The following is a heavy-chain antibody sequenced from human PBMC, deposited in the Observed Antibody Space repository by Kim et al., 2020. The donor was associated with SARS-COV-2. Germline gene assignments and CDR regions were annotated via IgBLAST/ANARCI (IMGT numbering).Heavy chain of an antibody. Sequence: YPVSVKSRITINPDTSKNQFSLQLNSVTPEDTDFYYCARGVTVTGYYFDYWGQGTLVTVSS. CDR3: ARGVTVTGYYFDY. V-gene: IGHV6-1*01. J-gene: IGHJ4*02. D-gene: IGHD3-9*01.